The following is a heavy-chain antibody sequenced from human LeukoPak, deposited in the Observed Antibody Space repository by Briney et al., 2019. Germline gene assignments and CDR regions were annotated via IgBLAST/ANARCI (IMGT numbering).Heavy chain of an antibody. CDR2: IYPGDSDT. V-gene: IGHV5-51*01. CDR3: ARVTPDYYDSSGLAPYYYYYMDV. D-gene: IGHD3-22*01. Sequence: GESLKISCKGSGYSFTSYWIGWVRQMPGKVLEWMGIIYPGDSDTRYSPSFQGQVTISADKSISTAYLQWSSLKASDTAMYYCARVTPDYYDSSGLAPYYYYYMDVWGKGTTVTVSS. J-gene: IGHJ6*03. CDR1: GYSFTSYW.